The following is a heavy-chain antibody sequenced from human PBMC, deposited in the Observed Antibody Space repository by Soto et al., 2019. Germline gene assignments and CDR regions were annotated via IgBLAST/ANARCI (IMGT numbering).Heavy chain of an antibody. D-gene: IGHD2-15*01. CDR2: INAGNGNT. V-gene: IGHV1-3*01. CDR3: ARDPSFTGMDV. CDR1: GYTFTSYA. Sequence: QVQLVQSGAEVKKPGASVKVSCKASGYTFTSYAMHWVRQAPGQRLEWMGWINAGNGNTKYSQKLQGRVTITRDTSASTAYMELSSLRSEDTAVYYCARDPSFTGMDVWGQGTTVTVSS. J-gene: IGHJ6*02.